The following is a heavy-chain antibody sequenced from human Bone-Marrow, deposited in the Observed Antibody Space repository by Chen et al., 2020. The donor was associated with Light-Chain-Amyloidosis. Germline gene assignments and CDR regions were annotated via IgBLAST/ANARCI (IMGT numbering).Heavy chain of an antibody. J-gene: IGHJ4*02. Sequence: PGESLKISCKGSGYTFPNYWIGWVRQMPGKGLEWMGVIYPVDSDARYSPSFEGQVTISADKSITTAYLQWRSLKASDTAMYYCARRRDGYNDYWGQGTLVTVSS. CDR1: GYTFPNYW. D-gene: IGHD5-12*01. V-gene: IGHV5-51*01. CDR3: ARRRDGYNDY. CDR2: IYPVDSDA.